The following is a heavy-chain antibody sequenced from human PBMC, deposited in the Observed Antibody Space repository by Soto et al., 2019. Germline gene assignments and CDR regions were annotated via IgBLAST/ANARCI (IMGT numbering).Heavy chain of an antibody. V-gene: IGHV1-18*01. CDR3: ARDGNWNYVY. CDR2: ISTNNGKT. Sequence: QVQLVQSGAEVKKPGASVRVSCKASGYSFASYGISWLRQAPGQGPEWMGWISTNNGKTHYAQKVQGRVTMTADTSTSTAFMELRSLRSNDTAMYYCARDGNWNYVYWGQGTLVTVSS. J-gene: IGHJ4*02. CDR1: GYSFASYG. D-gene: IGHD1-7*01.